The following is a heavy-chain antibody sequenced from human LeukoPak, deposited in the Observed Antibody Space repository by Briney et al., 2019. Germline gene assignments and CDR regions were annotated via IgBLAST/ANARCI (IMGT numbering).Heavy chain of an antibody. CDR2: ISRNSTYI. Sequence: PGGSLRLSCAASGFTFSSCIMNWVRQAPGKGLEWVASISRNSTYIHYADSVKGRFTISRDNARNSLFLQMNSLRAEDTAIYYCASDEGNYFDYWGQGTLVTVSS. V-gene: IGHV3-21*01. CDR3: ASDEGNYFDY. CDR1: GFTFSSCI. J-gene: IGHJ4*02.